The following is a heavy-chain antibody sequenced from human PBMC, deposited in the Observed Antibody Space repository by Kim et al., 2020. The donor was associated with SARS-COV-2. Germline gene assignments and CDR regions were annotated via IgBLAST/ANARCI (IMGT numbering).Heavy chain of an antibody. CDR3: ARVPGGSYPPLQNYGMDV. CDR2: IGTAGDT. Sequence: GGSLRLSCAASGFTFSSYDMHWVRQATGKGLEWVSAIGTAGDTYYPGSVKGRFTISRENAKNSLYLQMNSLRAGDTAVYYCARVPGGSYPPLQNYGMDVWGQGTTVTVSS. V-gene: IGHV3-13*01. D-gene: IGHD1-26*01. CDR1: GFTFSSYD. J-gene: IGHJ6*02.